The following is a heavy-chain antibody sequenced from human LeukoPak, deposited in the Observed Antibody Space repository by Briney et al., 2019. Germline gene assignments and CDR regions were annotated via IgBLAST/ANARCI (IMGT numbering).Heavy chain of an antibody. CDR2: MNPNSGNT. J-gene: IGHJ6*02. V-gene: IGHV1-8*01. CDR1: GYTFTSYD. D-gene: IGHD3-22*01. Sequence: ASVKVSCKASGYTFTSYDINWVRQATGQGLEWMGWMNPNSGNTGYAQKFQGRVAMTRNTSISTAYMELSSLRSEDTAVYYCARAAAPTYYYDSSGYQYYHGMDVWGQGTTVTVSS. CDR3: ARAAAPTYYYDSSGYQYYHGMDV.